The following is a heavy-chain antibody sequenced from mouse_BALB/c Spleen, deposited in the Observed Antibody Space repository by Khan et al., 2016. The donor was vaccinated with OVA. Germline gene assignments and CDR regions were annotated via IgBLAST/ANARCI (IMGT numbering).Heavy chain of an antibody. Sequence: ESGPGLVKPSQSLSLTCTVTGYSITSDYAWNWIRQFPGNKLEWMGYISYSGRTSYNPSLKSRISITRDPSKNPFFLQLNSVTTEDTATYYCARSVTITTVVATDFDYWGQGTTLTVSS. J-gene: IGHJ2*01. CDR3: ARSVTITTVVATDFDY. V-gene: IGHV3-2*02. CDR2: ISYSGRT. CDR1: GYSITSDYA. D-gene: IGHD1-1*01.